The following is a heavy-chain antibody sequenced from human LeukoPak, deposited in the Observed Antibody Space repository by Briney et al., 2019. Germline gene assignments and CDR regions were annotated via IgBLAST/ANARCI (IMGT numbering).Heavy chain of an antibody. CDR3: ARSLIVASEDY. J-gene: IGHJ4*02. Sequence: GGSLRLSCAASGFIFTDYDLHWVRQPPGKGLEWVSVFGIAGDTYYADSVKGRFTISRDNAKNSVSLQMNSLSADDTAVYYCARSLIVASEDYWGQGTLVTVSS. CDR1: GFIFTDYD. V-gene: IGHV3-13*01. D-gene: IGHD3-22*01. CDR2: FGIAGDT.